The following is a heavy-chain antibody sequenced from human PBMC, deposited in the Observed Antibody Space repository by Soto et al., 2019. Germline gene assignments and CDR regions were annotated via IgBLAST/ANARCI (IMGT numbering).Heavy chain of an antibody. Sequence: PGGSLRLSCAASGFTFSSYGMHWVRQAPGKGLEWVAVISYDGSNKYYADSVKGRFTISRDNSKNTLYLQMNSLRAEDTAVYYCAKDVAVDDYYGMDVWGQGTTVTVSS. J-gene: IGHJ6*02. CDR1: GFTFSSYG. CDR2: ISYDGSNK. CDR3: AKDVAVDDYYGMDV. V-gene: IGHV3-30*18.